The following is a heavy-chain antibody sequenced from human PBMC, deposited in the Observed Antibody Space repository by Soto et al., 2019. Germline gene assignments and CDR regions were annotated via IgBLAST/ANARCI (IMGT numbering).Heavy chain of an antibody. CDR3: ARDSGDFVATILFDY. J-gene: IGHJ4*02. Sequence: EVQLVESGGGLVQPGGSLRLSCAASGFALSSYWMAWVRQAPGKGLEWVANIQDDGTEKYYVDSVKGRFTISRDNAKNSVYLQMNSLRADDTAVYYCARDSGDFVATILFDYWGQGTLVTVSS. V-gene: IGHV3-7*05. D-gene: IGHD5-12*01. CDR1: GFALSSYW. CDR2: IQDDGTEK.